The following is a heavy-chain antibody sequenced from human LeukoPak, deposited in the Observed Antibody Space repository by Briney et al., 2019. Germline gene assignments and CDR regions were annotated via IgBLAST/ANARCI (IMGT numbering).Heavy chain of an antibody. J-gene: IGHJ4*02. D-gene: IGHD6-19*01. CDR1: GFTLSSYS. V-gene: IGHV3-48*01. CDR3: ARDVEQWLVRVYYFDY. CDR2: ISSGSTTI. Sequence: AGGSLRLSCATSGFTLSSYSMNWVRQAPGKGLEWVSYISSGSTTIYYADSVKGRFNISRDNAKNSLYLQMNSLRAEDTAVYYCARDVEQWLVRVYYFDYWGQGTLVTVSS.